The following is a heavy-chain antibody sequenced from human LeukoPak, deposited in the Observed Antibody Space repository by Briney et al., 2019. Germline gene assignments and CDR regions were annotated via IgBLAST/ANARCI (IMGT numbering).Heavy chain of an antibody. Sequence: SETLSLTCTVSGGSVSSYYWSWIRQPPGKGLEWIGYIYYSGSTNYNPSLKSRVTISVDTSKNQFSLKLSSVAAADTAVYYCARGAGDYVAIYFDYWGQGTLVTVSS. V-gene: IGHV4-59*02. CDR2: IYYSGST. J-gene: IGHJ4*02. D-gene: IGHD4-17*01. CDR3: ARGAGDYVAIYFDY. CDR1: GGSVSSYY.